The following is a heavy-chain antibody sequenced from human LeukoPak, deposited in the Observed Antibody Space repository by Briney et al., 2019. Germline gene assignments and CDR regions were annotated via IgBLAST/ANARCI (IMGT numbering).Heavy chain of an antibody. CDR2: ISVSGGTT. Sequence: GGSLRLSCAASGFTFNNYAMTWVRQAPGQGLEWVSAISVSGGTTYYADSVRGRFTISRDNSKNTLYLQMNSLRAEDTAVYYCAKGLINDWSALENWGQGTLVTVSS. V-gene: IGHV3-23*01. CDR3: AKGLINDWSALEN. D-gene: IGHD3-9*01. CDR1: GFTFNNYA. J-gene: IGHJ4*02.